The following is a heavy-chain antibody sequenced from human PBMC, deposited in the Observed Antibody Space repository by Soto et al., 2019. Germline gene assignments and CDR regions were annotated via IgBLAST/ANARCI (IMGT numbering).Heavy chain of an antibody. J-gene: IGHJ4*02. Sequence: EAAVNVSCKASGYTFTSYVISWVQQAPGQGLEWMGWISAYNGNTNYAQKLQGRVTMNTDTSTSTAYMELRSLRSDDTAVYYCARDYPMAVAGTFDYWGQGTLVTVSS. CDR2: ISAYNGNT. CDR1: GYTFTSYV. V-gene: IGHV1-18*04. D-gene: IGHD6-19*01. CDR3: ARDYPMAVAGTFDY.